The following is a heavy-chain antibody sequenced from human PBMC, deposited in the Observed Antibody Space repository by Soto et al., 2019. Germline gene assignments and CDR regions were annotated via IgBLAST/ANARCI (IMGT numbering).Heavy chain of an antibody. J-gene: IGHJ3*02. CDR1: GGSISSSSYY. Sequence: QLQLQESGPGLVKPSETLSLTCTVSGGSISSSSYYWGWIRQPPGKGLEWIGSIYYSGSTYYNPSLKGRVTISVDTSKNQFSLKLSSVTAADTAVYYCARGRYSSSWYDAFDIWGQGTMVTVSS. CDR3: ARGRYSSSWYDAFDI. V-gene: IGHV4-39*01. CDR2: IYYSGST. D-gene: IGHD6-13*01.